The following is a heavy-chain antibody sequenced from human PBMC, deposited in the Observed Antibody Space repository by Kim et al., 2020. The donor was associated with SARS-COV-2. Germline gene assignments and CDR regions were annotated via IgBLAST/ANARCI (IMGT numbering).Heavy chain of an antibody. CDR2: IPSDGAWQ. CDR3: ARDPHSGKFDIDY. CDR1: GFTFSNYA. D-gene: IGHD1-26*01. V-gene: IGHV3-30-3*01. J-gene: IGHJ4*02. Sequence: GGSLRLSCVGSGFTFSNYAIHWVRQAPGKGLEWVAVIPSDGAWQSHADSVKGRFTISRDNSRNTAYLQMNSLRPEDTAVYYCARDPHSGKFDIDYWGQGTLVTVSS.